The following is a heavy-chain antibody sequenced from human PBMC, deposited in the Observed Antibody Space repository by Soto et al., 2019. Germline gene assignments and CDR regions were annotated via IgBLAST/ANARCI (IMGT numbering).Heavy chain of an antibody. J-gene: IGHJ4*02. V-gene: IGHV1-24*01. CDR1: GYTLTELS. D-gene: IGHD6-13*01. Sequence: ASVKVSCKVSGYTLTELSMHWVRQAPGKGLEWMGGFDPEDGETIYAQKFQGRVTMTEDTSTDTAYMELSSLRSEDTAVYYCATHSSSWSIRGQFDYWGQGTLVTVPQ. CDR3: ATHSSSWSIRGQFDY. CDR2: FDPEDGET.